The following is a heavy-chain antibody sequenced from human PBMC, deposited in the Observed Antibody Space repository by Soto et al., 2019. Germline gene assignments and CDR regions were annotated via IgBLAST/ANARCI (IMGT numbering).Heavy chain of an antibody. Sequence: SETLSLTCTVSGGSISSGGYYWSWIRQHPGKGLEWIGYIYYSGSTYYNPSLKSRVTISVDTSKNQSSLKLSSVTAADTAVYYCAXDRYCSGGSCYSALGNWFDPWGQGTLVTVSS. V-gene: IGHV4-31*03. CDR2: IYYSGST. D-gene: IGHD2-15*01. J-gene: IGHJ5*02. CDR3: AXDRYCSGGSCYSALGNWFDP. CDR1: GGSISSGGYY.